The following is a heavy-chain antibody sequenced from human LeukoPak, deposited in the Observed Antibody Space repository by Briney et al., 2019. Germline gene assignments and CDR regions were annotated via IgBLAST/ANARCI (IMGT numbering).Heavy chain of an antibody. CDR1: GGSISSGSYY. D-gene: IGHD2-2*01. V-gene: IGHV4-61*02. Sequence: KTSQTLPLTCTVSGGSISSGSYYWSWIRQPAGKGLEWIGRIYTSGSTNYNPSLKSRFTISVDTSKNQFSLKLSSVTAADTAMYYCARVVPAAETYYYYYMDVWGKGTTVTVSS. CDR3: ARVVPAAETYYYYYMDV. J-gene: IGHJ6*03. CDR2: IYTSGST.